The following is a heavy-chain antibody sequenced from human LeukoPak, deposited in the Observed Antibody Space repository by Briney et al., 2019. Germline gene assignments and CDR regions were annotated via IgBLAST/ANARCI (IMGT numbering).Heavy chain of an antibody. CDR3: AKGHIVGATLDDAFDI. CDR2: ISSSGSTI. J-gene: IGHJ3*02. V-gene: IGHV3-11*01. Sequence: GGSLRLSCAASGFTFSDYYMSWIRQAPGKGLEWVSYISSSGSTIYYADSVKGRFTISRDNSKNTLYLQMNSLRAEDTAVYYCAKGHIVGATLDDAFDIWGQGTMVTVSS. D-gene: IGHD1-26*01. CDR1: GFTFSDYY.